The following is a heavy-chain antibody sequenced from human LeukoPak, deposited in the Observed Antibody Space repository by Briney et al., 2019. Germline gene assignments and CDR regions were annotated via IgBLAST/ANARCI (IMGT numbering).Heavy chain of an antibody. CDR1: GYTFTNYD. J-gene: IGHJ4*02. D-gene: IGHD1-26*01. CDR3: ARGLKLGATPIDYHFDY. CDR2: MSPNSGNT. Sequence: ASVKVSCKASGYTFTNYDINWVRQATGQGLEWMGWMSPNSGNTGYAQKFQGRVTMTRNTSISTAYMELSSLRSEDTVVYYCARGLKLGATPIDYHFDYWGQGTLVTVSS. V-gene: IGHV1-8*01.